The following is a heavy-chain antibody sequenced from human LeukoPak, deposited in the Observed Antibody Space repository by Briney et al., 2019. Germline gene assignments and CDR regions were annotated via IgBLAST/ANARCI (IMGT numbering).Heavy chain of an antibody. CDR2: IYSSGST. V-gene: IGHV4-4*07. Sequence: SETLSLTCTVSGGSINSHYWSWIRQPAGKGLEWIGRIYSSGSTNYSPSLKSRITMSVDTSKNQFSLKMTSVTAADTAVYYCARGPVVRGGYNWFDPWGQGTLVTVSS. CDR3: ARGPVVRGGYNWFDP. J-gene: IGHJ5*02. D-gene: IGHD3-10*01. CDR1: GGSINSHY.